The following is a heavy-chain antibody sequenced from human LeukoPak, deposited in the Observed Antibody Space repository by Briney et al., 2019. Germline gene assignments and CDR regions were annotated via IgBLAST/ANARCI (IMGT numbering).Heavy chain of an antibody. Sequence: PGGSLRLSCAASGFTFSSYGMHWVRQAPGKGLEWVAVIWYDGSNKYYADSVKGRFTISRDNAKNSLYLQMSSLRAEDTAVYYCARRRGSYSFDYWGQGTLVTVSS. CDR1: GFTFSSYG. J-gene: IGHJ4*02. V-gene: IGHV3-33*01. CDR2: IWYDGSNK. CDR3: ARRRGSYSFDY. D-gene: IGHD1-26*01.